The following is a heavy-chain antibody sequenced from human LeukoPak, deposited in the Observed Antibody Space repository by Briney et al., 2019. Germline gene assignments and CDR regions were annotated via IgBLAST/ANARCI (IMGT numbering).Heavy chain of an antibody. CDR1: GFTFSSYW. Sequence: GGSLRLSCAASGFTFSSYWMHWVRQAPGKGLVWVSRNNSDGRSTSYADSVKGRFTISRDNAKNTLYLQINSLRADHTAVYYCAREGYHDSSGPSWFDPWGQGTLVTVSS. CDR3: AREGYHDSSGPSWFDP. J-gene: IGHJ5*02. CDR2: NNSDGRST. D-gene: IGHD3-22*01. V-gene: IGHV3-74*01.